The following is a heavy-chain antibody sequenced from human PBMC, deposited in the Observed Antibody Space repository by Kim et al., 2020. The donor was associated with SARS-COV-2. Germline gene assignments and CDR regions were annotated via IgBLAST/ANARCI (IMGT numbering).Heavy chain of an antibody. CDR1: GGTFSSYA. CDR3: ARPHGDYVRDAFDI. D-gene: IGHD4-17*01. J-gene: IGHJ3*02. CDR2: IIPIFGTA. V-gene: IGHV1-69*13. Sequence: SVKVSCKASGGTFSSYAISWVRQAPGQGLEWMGGIIPIFGTANYAQKFQGRVTITADESTSTAYMELSSLRSEDTAVYYCARPHGDYVRDAFDIWGQGTMVTVSS.